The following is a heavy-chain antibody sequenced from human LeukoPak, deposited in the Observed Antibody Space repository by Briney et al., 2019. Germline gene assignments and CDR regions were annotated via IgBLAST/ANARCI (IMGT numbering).Heavy chain of an antibody. CDR3: ARNPGIAAAGEATNYYMDV. D-gene: IGHD6-13*01. V-gene: IGHV4-59*01. CDR1: GGSISSSY. Sequence: SETLSLTCTVSGGSISSSYWSWIRQPPGKGREWIGYIYYSGNTNYNPSLKSRVTISVDTSKNQFSLKLTSVTAADTAVYYCARNPGIAAAGEATNYYMDVWGKGTTVTVSS. CDR2: IYYSGNT. J-gene: IGHJ6*03.